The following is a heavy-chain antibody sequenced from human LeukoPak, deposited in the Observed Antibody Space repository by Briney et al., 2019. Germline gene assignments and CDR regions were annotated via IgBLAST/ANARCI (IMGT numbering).Heavy chain of an antibody. Sequence: GGSLRLSCAASGFTFNNYAMNWVRQAPGKGLEWVSYISSSGSTIYYADSVKGRFTISRDNAKNSLYLQMNSLRAVDTAVYYCARLVVAANYGMDVWGKGTTVTVSS. D-gene: IGHD2-15*01. J-gene: IGHJ6*04. V-gene: IGHV3-48*03. CDR1: GFTFNNYA. CDR3: ARLVVAANYGMDV. CDR2: ISSSGSTI.